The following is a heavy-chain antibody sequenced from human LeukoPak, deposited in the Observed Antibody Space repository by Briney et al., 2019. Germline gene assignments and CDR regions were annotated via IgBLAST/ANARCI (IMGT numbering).Heavy chain of an antibody. V-gene: IGHV4-39*01. CDR1: GGSISSSSYY. J-gene: IGHJ3*02. D-gene: IGHD4-23*01. Sequence: SETLSLTRTVSGGSISSSSYYWGWIRQPPGKGLEWIGSIYYSGSTYYNPSLKSRVTISIDTSKNQFSLKLSSVTAADTAVYYCARRGIFYGGKAFDIWGQGTMVTVSS. CDR3: ARRGIFYGGKAFDI. CDR2: IYYSGST.